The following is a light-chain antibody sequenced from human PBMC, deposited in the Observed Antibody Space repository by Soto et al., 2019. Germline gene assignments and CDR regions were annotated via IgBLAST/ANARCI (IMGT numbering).Light chain of an antibody. CDR2: KAS. CDR1: QSIDSW. CDR3: QQYNSYSWT. J-gene: IGKJ1*01. Sequence: DIQMTQSPSTLSASVGDRVTISCRASQSIDSWLAWYQQKPGTPPNLLIYKASNLQSGVPSRFSGSRSGTEFTLTISSLQPDDFATYYCQQYNSYSWTFGQGTKVDIK. V-gene: IGKV1-5*03.